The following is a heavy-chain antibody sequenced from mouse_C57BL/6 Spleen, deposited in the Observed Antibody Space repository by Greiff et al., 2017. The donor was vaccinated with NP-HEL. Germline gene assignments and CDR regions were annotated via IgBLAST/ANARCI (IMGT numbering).Heavy chain of an antibody. D-gene: IGHD2-3*01. Sequence: EVKLQQSGPELVKPGASVKISCKASGYTFTDYYMNWVKQSHGKSLEWIGDINPNNGGTSYNQKFKGKATLTVDKSSSTAYMELRSLTSEDSAVYYCARSYDGYSAWFAYWGQGTLVTVSA. CDR3: ARSYDGYSAWFAY. CDR1: GYTFTDYY. J-gene: IGHJ3*01. V-gene: IGHV1-26*01. CDR2: INPNNGGT.